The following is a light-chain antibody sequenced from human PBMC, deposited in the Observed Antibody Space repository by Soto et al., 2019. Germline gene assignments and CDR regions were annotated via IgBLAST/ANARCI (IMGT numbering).Light chain of an antibody. Sequence: DIQMTQSPSTLSASVGDRVTITCRASQSISSWLAWYQQKPGKAPKLLVFDASNLESGVPSRFSGSGSGTEFTLTISSLQPDDFATYYCLQYNTYRAFGQGTKVE. CDR2: DAS. J-gene: IGKJ1*01. CDR3: LQYNTYRA. CDR1: QSISSW. V-gene: IGKV1-5*01.